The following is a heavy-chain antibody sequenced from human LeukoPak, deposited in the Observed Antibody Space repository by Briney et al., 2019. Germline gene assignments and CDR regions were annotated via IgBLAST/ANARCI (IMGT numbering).Heavy chain of an antibody. CDR2: ISGSDGST. CDR3: AKDGYYDSSAYYYVRYFDL. CDR1: GFTFSSYA. V-gene: IGHV3-23*01. Sequence: GGSLRLSCAASGFTFSSYAMSWVRQAPGKGLEWVSGISGSDGSTNYADSVKGRFTISRDNSKNTLYLQMNSLRAEDTAVYYCAKDGYYDSSAYYYVRYFDLWGRGTLVTVSS. D-gene: IGHD3-22*01. J-gene: IGHJ2*01.